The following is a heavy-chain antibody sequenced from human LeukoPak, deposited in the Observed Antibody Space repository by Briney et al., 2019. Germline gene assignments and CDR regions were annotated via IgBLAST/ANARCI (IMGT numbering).Heavy chain of an antibody. V-gene: IGHV4-61*02. CDR1: GGSISSDSQY. D-gene: IGHD4-23*01. J-gene: IGHJ3*02. CDR3: ARRAYGGKAAFDS. CDR2: DFGSGSN. Sequence: SETLCLTCDASGGSISSDSQYWSWIRQPAGKGLEWIGRDFGSGSNNYNPSLKRRATTSEDTSKNQFSLKLTSVTAADAAVYDGARRAYGGKAAFDSWGQVTMVTVA.